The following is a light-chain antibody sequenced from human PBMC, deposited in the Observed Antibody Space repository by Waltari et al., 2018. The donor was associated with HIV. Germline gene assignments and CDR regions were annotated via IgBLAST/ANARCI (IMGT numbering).Light chain of an antibody. V-gene: IGLV3-1*01. CDR1: KLGDKL. CDR3: QAWDTNTVV. Sequence: SYDVTPPPSVSVSLCLIASLTCSSDKLGDKLVSCYQQRPGQSPGLVINQDAKGPSGSPERFSGANSGKTATMTISGDQGMDEDDYYCQAWDTNTVVFGGGTKVTVL. J-gene: IGLJ2*01. CDR2: QDA.